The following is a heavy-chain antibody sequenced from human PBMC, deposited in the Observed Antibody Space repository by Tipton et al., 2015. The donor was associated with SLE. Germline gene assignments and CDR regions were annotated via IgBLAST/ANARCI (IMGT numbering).Heavy chain of an antibody. J-gene: IGHJ6*03. V-gene: IGHV3-7*01. CDR3: ARDGGSLEDYMDV. CDR1: GFTFSRNW. CDR2: IKEDGSDK. D-gene: IGHD1-26*01. Sequence: SLRLSCVASGFTFSRNWMSWVRQTPGKGLEWVANIKEDGSDKYYVDSVKGRFTISRDNAKNSLYLQMNSLSAEDTAVYYCARDGGSLEDYMDVWGKGTTVTVSS.